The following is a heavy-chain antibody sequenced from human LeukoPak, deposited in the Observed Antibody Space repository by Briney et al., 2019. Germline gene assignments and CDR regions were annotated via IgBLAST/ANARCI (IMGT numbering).Heavy chain of an antibody. D-gene: IGHD2-21*01. J-gene: IGHJ4*02. V-gene: IGHV4-39*01. CDR1: DDSITTNSYY. Sequence: SETLTLTCTVSDDSITTNSYYWSWIRQPPGKGLECIGTLHFSGTPYYSPSLNSRISISVDTSKKQFSLKLRSVTATDTAVYYCTRGGDPYKVGNFWGQGALVTVSS. CDR3: TRGGDPYKVGNF. CDR2: LHFSGTP.